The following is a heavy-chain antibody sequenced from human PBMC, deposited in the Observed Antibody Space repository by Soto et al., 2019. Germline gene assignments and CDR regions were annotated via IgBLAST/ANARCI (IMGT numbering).Heavy chain of an antibody. CDR2: INPNIFGT. V-gene: IGHV1-2*04. D-gene: IGHD1-1*01. J-gene: IGHJ6*03. CDR3: SXEXLFTSSTKEYYYYYMDV. CDR1: GYTFTGYY. Sequence: ASVKVSCKASGYTFTGYYMHLVRQAPVQVLELIVWINPNIFGTNYSQKFQGWFTITMYTSIITSYIELIMLISDYTSVYYCSXEXLFTSSTKEYYYYYMDVWGKGTTVTVSS.